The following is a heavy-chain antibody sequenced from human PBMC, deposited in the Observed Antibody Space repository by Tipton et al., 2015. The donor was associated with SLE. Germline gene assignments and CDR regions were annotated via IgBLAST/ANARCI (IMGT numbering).Heavy chain of an antibody. V-gene: IGHV4-59*11. CDR2: IHYSGKT. CDR3: ARGFLEMFDP. J-gene: IGHJ5*02. Sequence: GLVKPSETLSLTCTVSGGSIDYHYWSWIRQTPGKGLEYIGFIHYSGKTDSHPPLKSRVTMSVDTSKNQFSLRLSSVTTADTAVYYCARGFLEMFDPWGPGTLVTVSS. D-gene: IGHD3-3*01. CDR1: GGSIDYHY.